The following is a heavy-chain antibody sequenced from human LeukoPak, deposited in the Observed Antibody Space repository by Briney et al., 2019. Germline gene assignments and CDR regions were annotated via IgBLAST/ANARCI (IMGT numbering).Heavy chain of an antibody. Sequence: PSETLSLTCTVSGGSISRSSYYWGWIRQPPGKGLEWIGSIYYSGGTYYNPSLKSRVTISVDTSKNQFSLKLSSVTAADTAVYYCARVEVPTYCSSTSCYTGIDYWGQGTLVTVSS. CDR2: IYYSGGT. D-gene: IGHD2-2*02. J-gene: IGHJ4*02. V-gene: IGHV4-39*07. CDR1: GGSISRSSYY. CDR3: ARVEVPTYCSSTSCYTGIDY.